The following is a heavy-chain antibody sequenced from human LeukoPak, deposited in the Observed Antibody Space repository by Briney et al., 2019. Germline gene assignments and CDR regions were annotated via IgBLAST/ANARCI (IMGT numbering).Heavy chain of an antibody. D-gene: IGHD1-14*01. CDR1: GFTFRIYW. J-gene: IGHJ6*03. V-gene: IGHV3-7*01. CDR3: VRVGAHLKNHYMDV. CDR2: IKESESEG. Sequence: PGGSLRLSCAASGFTFRIYWMTWVRQAPGKGPEWVATIKESESEGYYVDSVKGRFTISRDNAKNSLHLHMNSLRAEDTAVYYCVRVGAHLKNHYMDVWGKGTTVTVSS.